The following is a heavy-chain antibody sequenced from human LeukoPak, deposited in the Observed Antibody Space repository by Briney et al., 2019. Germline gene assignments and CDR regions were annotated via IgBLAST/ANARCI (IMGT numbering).Heavy chain of an antibody. J-gene: IGHJ4*02. CDR1: GFTFSSYA. V-gene: IGHV3-30-3*01. CDR2: ISYGGSNK. CDR3: ARDPGEANFFDY. D-gene: IGHD1-14*01. Sequence: PGGSLRLSCAASGFTFSSYAMHWVRQAPGEGLEWVAVISYGGSNKYYADSVKGRFTISRDNTKNTLYLQMNSLRAEDTAVYYCARDPGEANFFDYWGQGTLVTVSS.